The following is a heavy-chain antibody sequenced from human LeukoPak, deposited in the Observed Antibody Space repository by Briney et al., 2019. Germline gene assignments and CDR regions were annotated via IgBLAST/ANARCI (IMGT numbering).Heavy chain of an antibody. CDR3: AVIEENRYCSSTSCYTEGFDY. CDR1: GFTFSSYS. CDR2: ISSSSSYI. J-gene: IGHJ4*02. D-gene: IGHD2-2*02. V-gene: IGHV3-21*01. Sequence: PGGSLRLSCAASGFTFSSYSMNWVRQAPGKGLEWVSSISSSSSYIYYADSVKGRFTISRDNAKNSLYLQMNSLRAEDTAVYYCAVIEENRYCSSTSCYTEGFDYWGQGTLVTVSS.